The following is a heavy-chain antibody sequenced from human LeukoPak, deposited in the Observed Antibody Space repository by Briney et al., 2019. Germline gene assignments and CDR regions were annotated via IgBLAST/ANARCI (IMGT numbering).Heavy chain of an antibody. CDR2: INWNGASK. V-gene: IGHV3-20*04. Sequence: GGSLRLSCAASGIDFGDYTWSWVRQAPGKGLEWISAINWNGASKHYGASVKGRFTISRDNAKSSLYLELNSLRAEDTALYFCAIVPVGHSGAYFGDGFDVWGQGTMVTVSS. CDR1: GIDFGDYT. D-gene: IGHD5-12*01. J-gene: IGHJ3*01. CDR3: AIVPVGHSGAYFGDGFDV.